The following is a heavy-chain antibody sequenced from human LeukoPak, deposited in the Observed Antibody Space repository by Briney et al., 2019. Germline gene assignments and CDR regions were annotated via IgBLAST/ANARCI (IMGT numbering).Heavy chain of an antibody. Sequence: ASVKVSCKASGYTFTSYDINWVRQATGQGLEWMGWMNPNSGNTGYAQKFQGRVTITRNTSISTAYMELSSLRAEDTAVYYCARDSHGDYGDYWGQGTLVTVSS. CDR2: MNPNSGNT. D-gene: IGHD4-17*01. J-gene: IGHJ4*02. V-gene: IGHV1-8*03. CDR1: GYTFTSYD. CDR3: ARDSHGDYGDY.